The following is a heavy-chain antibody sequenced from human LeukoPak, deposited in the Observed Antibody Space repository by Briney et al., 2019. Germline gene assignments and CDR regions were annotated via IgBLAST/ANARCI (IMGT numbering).Heavy chain of an antibody. CDR1: LFTFSNAW. J-gene: IGHJ4*02. CDR2: IKSKTASWTT. CDR3: TTSYSYGSGFDY. V-gene: IGHV3-15*01. Sequence: GCSHTLSCAHSLFTFSNAWMLWLRPAPRRGLEWVGRIKSKTASWTTDYAAPVKGRFTISRDDSKNTLYLQTNRLKTEDTAVYYCTTSYSYGSGFDYWGQGTLVTVSS. D-gene: IGHD5-18*01.